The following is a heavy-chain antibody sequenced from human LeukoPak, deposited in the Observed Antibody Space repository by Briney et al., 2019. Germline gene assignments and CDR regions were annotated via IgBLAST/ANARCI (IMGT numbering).Heavy chain of an antibody. Sequence: SETLSLTCTVSGGSISSYYWSWIRQPAGKGLEWIGRIYTSGSTNYNPSLKSRVTMPVDTSKNQFSLKLSSVTAADTAVYYCARESPTMAYSSSIDYWGQGTLVTVSS. V-gene: IGHV4-4*07. J-gene: IGHJ4*02. D-gene: IGHD6-6*01. CDR3: ARESPTMAYSSSIDY. CDR2: IYTSGST. CDR1: GGSISSYY.